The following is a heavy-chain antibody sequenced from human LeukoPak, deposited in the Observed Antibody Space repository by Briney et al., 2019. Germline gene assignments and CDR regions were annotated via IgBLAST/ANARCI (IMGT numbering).Heavy chain of an antibody. CDR1: GFTFDDYG. Sequence: GGSLRLSCEASGFTFDDYGRSWVRQPPGKGLEWVSGINRNGGSTDYADSVKGRFTISRDNAKNSHFLQMNSLRVEDTALYYCARGFRNGPFDCWGQGTLVTVSS. J-gene: IGHJ4*02. CDR2: INRNGGST. V-gene: IGHV3-20*04. CDR3: ARGFRNGPFDC. D-gene: IGHD2-8*01.